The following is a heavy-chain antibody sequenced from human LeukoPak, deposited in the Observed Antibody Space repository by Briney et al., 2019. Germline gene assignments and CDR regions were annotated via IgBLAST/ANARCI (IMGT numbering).Heavy chain of an antibody. CDR3: ARDSGSGGP. CDR2: ISSSSSTI. V-gene: IGHV3-48*01. J-gene: IGHJ5*02. CDR1: GFTFSSYS. Sequence: GGSLRLSGAASGFTFSSYSMNWVRQAPGKGLEWVSYISSSSSTIYYADSVKGRFTISRDNAKNSVYLQMNSLRVEDTAVYYCARDSGSGGPWGQGTPVTVSS. D-gene: IGHD6-19*01.